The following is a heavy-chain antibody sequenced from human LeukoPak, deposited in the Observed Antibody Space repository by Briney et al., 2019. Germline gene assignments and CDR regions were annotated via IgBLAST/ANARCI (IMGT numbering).Heavy chain of an antibody. D-gene: IGHD4-11*01. Sequence: SETLSLTCAVSGGSISSYYWSWIRQPPGKGLEWIGYIYYSGSTNYNPSLKSRVTISVDTSKNQFSLKLSSVTAADTAVYYCARGTETGPLRYWGQGTLVTVSS. CDR1: GGSISSYY. CDR2: IYYSGST. J-gene: IGHJ4*02. CDR3: ARGTETGPLRY. V-gene: IGHV4-59*01.